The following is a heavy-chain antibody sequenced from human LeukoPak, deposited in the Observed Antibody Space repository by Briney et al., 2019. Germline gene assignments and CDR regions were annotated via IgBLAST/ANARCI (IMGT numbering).Heavy chain of an antibody. Sequence: GGSLRLSCAASGFTFSNYGMHWVRQAPGKGLEWVSYISSGSTTIDYADSVKGRFTISRDNAKNSLYLQMNSLRAEDTAIYYCARDQAHYFDTTGDAFDIWGQGTMVTVSS. CDR2: ISSGSTTI. D-gene: IGHD3-22*01. J-gene: IGHJ3*02. CDR1: GFTFSNYG. V-gene: IGHV3-48*04. CDR3: ARDQAHYFDTTGDAFDI.